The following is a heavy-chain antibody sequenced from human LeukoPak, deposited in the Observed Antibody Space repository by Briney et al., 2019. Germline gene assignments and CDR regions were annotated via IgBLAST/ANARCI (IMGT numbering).Heavy chain of an antibody. CDR3: ARDYGGNSGYLDY. V-gene: IGHV1-8*01. CDR2: MDPNSGKI. J-gene: IGHJ4*02. CDR1: GYTFTDYH. D-gene: IGHD4-23*01. Sequence: ASVKVSCKTSGYTFTDYHINWVRQAAGQGLEWMGWMDPNSGKIGYAQKFQGRVTMTWTTSTSTAYMELSSLRSEDTAVYYCARDYGGNSGYLDYWGQGTLVTVSS.